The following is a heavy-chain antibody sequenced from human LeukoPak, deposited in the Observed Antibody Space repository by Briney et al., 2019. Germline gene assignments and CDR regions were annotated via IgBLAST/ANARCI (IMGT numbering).Heavy chain of an antibody. Sequence: SETLSLTCTVSGGSISSGSYYWSWIRQPAGKGLEWLGEIKYSGSTTYNPSLRRRVTMSVDSSKNQFSLRLSSVTAADTAVYYCARLFFAFGESYSYSYHMDVWGKGTTVTISS. J-gene: IGHJ6*03. CDR3: ARLFFAFGESYSYSYHMDV. V-gene: IGHV4-61*10. CDR2: IKYSGST. D-gene: IGHD3-10*01. CDR1: GGSISSGSYY.